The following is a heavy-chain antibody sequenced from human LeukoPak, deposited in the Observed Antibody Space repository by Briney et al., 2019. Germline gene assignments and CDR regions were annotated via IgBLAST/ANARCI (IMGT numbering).Heavy chain of an antibody. J-gene: IGHJ4*02. D-gene: IGHD2-2*01. CDR3: AKVKSTSPTMYYFDY. Sequence: GGSLRLSCAASGFTFSSYGMHWVRQAPGKGLEWVAFIRYDGSNKYYADSVKGRFTISRDNSKNTLSLQMNSLRAEDTAVYYCAKVKSTSPTMYYFDYWGQGTLVTVSS. CDR1: GFTFSSYG. CDR2: IRYDGSNK. V-gene: IGHV3-30*02.